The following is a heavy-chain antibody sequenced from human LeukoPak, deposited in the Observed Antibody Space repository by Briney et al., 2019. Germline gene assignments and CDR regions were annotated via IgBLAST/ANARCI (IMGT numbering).Heavy chain of an antibody. Sequence: GGSLRLSCAASGFTFSSYGMHWVRQAPGKGLEWVAVISYDGSNKYYADSVKGRFTISRDNSKNTLYLQMNSLRAEDTAVYYCAKDGYGSGSYGVWGQGTLVTVSS. CDR1: GFTFSSYG. V-gene: IGHV3-30*18. J-gene: IGHJ4*02. CDR2: ISYDGSNK. CDR3: AKDGYGSGSYGV. D-gene: IGHD3-10*01.